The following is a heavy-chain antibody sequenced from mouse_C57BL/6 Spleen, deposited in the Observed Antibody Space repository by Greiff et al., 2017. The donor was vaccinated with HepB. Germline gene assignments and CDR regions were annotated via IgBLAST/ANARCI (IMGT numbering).Heavy chain of an antibody. CDR2: IRSKSNNYAT. CDR1: GFSFNTYA. V-gene: IGHV10-1*01. D-gene: IGHD2-4*01. CDR3: VSLYDYDPYWYFDV. J-gene: IGHJ1*03. Sequence: EVQGVESGGGLVQPKGSLKLSCAASGFSFNTYAMNWVRQAPGKGLEWVARIRSKSNNYATYYADSVKDRFTISRDDSESMLYLQMNNLKTEDTAMYYCVSLYDYDPYWYFDVWGTGTTVTVSS.